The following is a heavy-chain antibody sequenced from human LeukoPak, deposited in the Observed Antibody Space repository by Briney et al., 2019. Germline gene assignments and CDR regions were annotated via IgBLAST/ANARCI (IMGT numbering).Heavy chain of an antibody. J-gene: IGHJ4*02. D-gene: IGHD2-21*02. V-gene: IGHV3-30-3*01. CDR1: GFTFSSYA. CDR3: ARDSEGDQTGFDY. Sequence: GGSLRLSCAASGFTFSSYAMHWVRQAPGKGLEWVAVISYDGSNKYYADSVKGRFTISRDNSKNTLYLQMNSLRAEDTAVYYCARDSEGDQTGFDYWGQGTLVTVSS. CDR2: ISYDGSNK.